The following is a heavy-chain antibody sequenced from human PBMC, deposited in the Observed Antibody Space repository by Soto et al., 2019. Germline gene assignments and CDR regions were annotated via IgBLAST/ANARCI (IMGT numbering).Heavy chain of an antibody. J-gene: IGHJ5*02. CDR1: GVTFSDYY. CDR3: AREFLDGDYTWFDP. Sequence: QVQLVESGGGLVKPGGSLRLSCAASGVTFSDYYMSWIRQAPGKGLEWVSYISSSGSTIYYADSVQGRFTISRDNAKNSLYLQMNSLRAEDTAVYYCAREFLDGDYTWFDPWGKGTLVTVSS. V-gene: IGHV3-11*01. D-gene: IGHD4-17*01. CDR2: ISSSGSTI.